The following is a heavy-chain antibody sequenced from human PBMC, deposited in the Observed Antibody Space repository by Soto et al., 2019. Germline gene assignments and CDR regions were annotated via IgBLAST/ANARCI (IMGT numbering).Heavy chain of an antibody. D-gene: IGHD3-3*01. CDR3: AREAGDYDFWSGYYRSNWFDP. Sequence: SETLSLTCTVSGGSISSGDYYWSWIRQPPGKGLEWIGYIYYSGSTYYNPSLKSRVTISVDTSKNQFSLKLSSVTAADTAVYYCAREAGDYDFWSGYYRSNWFDPWGQGTMVTVSS. CDR2: IYYSGST. CDR1: GGSISSGDYY. J-gene: IGHJ5*02. V-gene: IGHV4-30-4*01.